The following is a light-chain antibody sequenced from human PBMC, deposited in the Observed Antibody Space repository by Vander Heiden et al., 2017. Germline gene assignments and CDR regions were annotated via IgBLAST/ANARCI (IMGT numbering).Light chain of an antibody. CDR1: QSISSY. J-gene: IGKJ5*01. Sequence: DIQMTPSPSSLSASVGDRVTITCRASQSISSYLNWYQQKPGKAPKLLIYAASSLQSGVPSRFSGSGSGTDFTLTISSLQPEDFATYYCQQSYSTFSITFGQGTRLEIK. CDR2: AAS. V-gene: IGKV1-39*01. CDR3: QQSYSTFSIT.